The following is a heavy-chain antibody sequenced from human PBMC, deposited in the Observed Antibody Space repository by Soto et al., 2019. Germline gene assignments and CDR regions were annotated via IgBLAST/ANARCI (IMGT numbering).Heavy chain of an antibody. CDR2: ISYDGSNK. CDR3: ARDNGQQYGY. V-gene: IGHV3-30-3*01. CDR1: GFTFSSYA. J-gene: IGHJ4*02. Sequence: QVQLVESGGGVVQPGRSLRLSCAASGFTFSSYAMHWVRQAPGKGLEWVAVISYDGSNKYYADSVKGRFTISRDNSKNTLYLQMNSLRAEDTAVYYCARDNGQQYGYWGQGTLVTVSS. D-gene: IGHD6-13*01.